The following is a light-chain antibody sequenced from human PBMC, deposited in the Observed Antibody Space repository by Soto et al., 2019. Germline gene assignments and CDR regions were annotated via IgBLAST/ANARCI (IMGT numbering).Light chain of an antibody. Sequence: QSAPTQPPSASGSPGQSATISCTGTSSDVGGYNYVSWYQQYPGKAPKLMIYEVSKRPSVVPDRFSGSKSGNTASLTVSGLQAEDEADYYCSSYAGSSTWVFGGGTKLT. J-gene: IGLJ3*02. CDR3: SSYAGSSTWV. CDR2: EVS. V-gene: IGLV2-8*01. CDR1: SSDVGGYNY.